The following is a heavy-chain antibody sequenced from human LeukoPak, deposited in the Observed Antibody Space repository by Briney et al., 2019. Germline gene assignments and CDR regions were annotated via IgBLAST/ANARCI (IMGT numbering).Heavy chain of an antibody. D-gene: IGHD6-6*01. Sequence: GGSLRLSCAASGFTFSSYSMNWVRQAPGKGLEWVSSISSSSSYIYYADSVKGRFTISRDNSKNTLYLQMNSLRAEDTAVYYCAKDCLAARPPGDYYYYYGMDVWGQGTTVTVSS. CDR1: GFTFSSYS. J-gene: IGHJ6*02. V-gene: IGHV3-21*04. CDR2: ISSSSSYI. CDR3: AKDCLAARPPGDYYYYYGMDV.